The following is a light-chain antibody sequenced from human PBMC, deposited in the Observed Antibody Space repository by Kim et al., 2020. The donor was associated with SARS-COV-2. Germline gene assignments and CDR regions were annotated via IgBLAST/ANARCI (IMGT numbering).Light chain of an antibody. J-gene: IGLJ2*01. CDR2: DVT. CDR1: SSDVGGYNY. Sequence: QSITSSCTGTSSDVGGYNYVSWYQQHPGKAPKLMIYDVTNRPSGVSNRFSGSKSGNTAFLTISGLQAEDEADYYCSSYTSSSTLVLFGGGTQLTVL. V-gene: IGLV2-14*03. CDR3: SSYTSSSTLVL.